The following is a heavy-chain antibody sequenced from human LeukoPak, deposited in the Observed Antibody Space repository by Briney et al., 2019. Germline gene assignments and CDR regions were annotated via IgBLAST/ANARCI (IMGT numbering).Heavy chain of an antibody. CDR3: ARVNSRVWYFDY. V-gene: IGHV4-4*07. CDR2: IYTSGST. D-gene: IGHD4-23*01. Sequence: SETLSLTCTVSGGSISSYYWSWIRQPAGKGLEWIGRIYTSGSTNYNPSLKSRVTISVDTSKNQFSLKLSSVTAADTAVYYCARVNSRVWYFDYWGQGTLVTVSS. J-gene: IGHJ4*02. CDR1: GGSISSYY.